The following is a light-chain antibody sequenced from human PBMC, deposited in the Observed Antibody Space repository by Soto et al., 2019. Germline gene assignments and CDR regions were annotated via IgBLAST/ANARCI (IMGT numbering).Light chain of an antibody. CDR3: LQYHNLWA. CDR1: QNIYSN. Sequence: EIVMTQSPATLSVSPGERANLSCRASQNIYSNVAWYQQRPGQAPRLLIYRASTRATGIPARFSGSGSGTEFTLTISSLQSEDFTVYSCLQYHNLWAFGQGTKVDIK. V-gene: IGKV3-15*01. CDR2: RAS. J-gene: IGKJ1*01.